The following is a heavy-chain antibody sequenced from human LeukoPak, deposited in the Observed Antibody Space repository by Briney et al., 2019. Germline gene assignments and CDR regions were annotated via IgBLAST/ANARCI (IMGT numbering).Heavy chain of an antibody. CDR1: GFTYSDYY. D-gene: IGHD6-13*01. Sequence: PGGSLRLSCAASGFTYSDYYMSWIRQAPGKGLEWVSYISSSGSTIYYADSVKGRFTISRDNAKNSLYLQMNSLRAEDTAVYYCARVLAAAGDWSFDYWGQGTLVTVSS. J-gene: IGHJ4*02. CDR3: ARVLAAAGDWSFDY. V-gene: IGHV3-11*01. CDR2: ISSSGSTI.